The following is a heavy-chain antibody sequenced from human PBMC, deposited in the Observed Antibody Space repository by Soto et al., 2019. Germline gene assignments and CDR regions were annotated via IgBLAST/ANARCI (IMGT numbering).Heavy chain of an antibody. J-gene: IGHJ4*02. V-gene: IGHV4-30-4*01. Sequence: QVQLQESGPGLVKPSQTLSLTCTVSGGSISSGDYYWSWIRQPPGKGLEWIGYIYYSGSTYYNPSLKSRVTISVDTSKNQFSLKLSSVTAADTAVYYCAREGIVDTAMVESDYWGQGTLVTVSS. CDR2: IYYSGST. D-gene: IGHD5-18*01. CDR1: GGSISSGDYY. CDR3: AREGIVDTAMVESDY.